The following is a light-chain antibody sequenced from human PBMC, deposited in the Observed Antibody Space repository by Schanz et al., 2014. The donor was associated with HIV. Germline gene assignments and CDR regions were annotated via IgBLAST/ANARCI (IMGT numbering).Light chain of an antibody. CDR1: QTIYSW. J-gene: IGKJ1*01. V-gene: IGKV1-5*03. CDR3: QQANTFPPWT. CDR2: QAS. Sequence: DIQMTQSPSTLSASVGDRVTITCRASQTIYSWLAWYQQKPGRAPNLLIYQASTLETGVPSRFSGSGSGTEFTLTISSLQPEDVATYYCQQANTFPPWTFGHGTKVEI.